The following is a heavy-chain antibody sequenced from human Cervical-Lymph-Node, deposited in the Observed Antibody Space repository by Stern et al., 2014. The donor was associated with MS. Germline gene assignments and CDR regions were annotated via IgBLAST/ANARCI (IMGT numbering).Heavy chain of an antibody. J-gene: IGHJ4*02. CDR1: GFSLSTSGVC. D-gene: IGHD2-21*02. CDR2: IDWYDDI. Sequence: ESGPALVKPTQTLTLTCTFSGFSLSTSGVCGSWIRQPPGKALEWLTLIDWYDDIYYSPSLKTRLTLSKDTSKNQVVLTMTNMDPVDTATYYCARGDCFSYYFDDWGQGTLVTVSS. V-gene: IGHV2-70*01. CDR3: ARGDCFSYYFDD.